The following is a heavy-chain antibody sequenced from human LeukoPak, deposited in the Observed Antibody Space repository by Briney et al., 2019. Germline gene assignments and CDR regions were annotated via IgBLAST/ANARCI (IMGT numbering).Heavy chain of an antibody. D-gene: IGHD2-2*02. CDR1: GFTFNSYA. V-gene: IGHV3-64*01. CDR2: VSSNGDST. J-gene: IGHJ4*02. Sequence: GGSLRPSCAASGFTFNSYAMHWVRQAPGKGLEYVSGVSSNGDSTFYVNSVKGRFTISRDNYKNTMYLQMGSLRAEDMAVYYCARGWCSTTSCYTLDYWGQGTLVTVSS. CDR3: ARGWCSTTSCYTLDY.